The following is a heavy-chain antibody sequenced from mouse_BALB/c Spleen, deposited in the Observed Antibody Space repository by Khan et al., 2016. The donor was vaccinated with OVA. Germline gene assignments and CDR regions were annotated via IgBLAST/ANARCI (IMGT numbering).Heavy chain of an antibody. CDR2: IWGDGST. J-gene: IGHJ4*01. Sequence: VQLQESGPGLVAPSQTLSITCTASGFSLTGYGVNWVRQPPGKGLEWLGMIWGDGSTDYYSAPISRLSTSNDNSKSHAFLKMISLHTDDTARYYCARAYYGNYREAMDYWGQGTSVTVSS. CDR3: ARAYYGNYREAMDY. CDR1: GFSLTGYG. D-gene: IGHD2-1*01. V-gene: IGHV2-6-7*01.